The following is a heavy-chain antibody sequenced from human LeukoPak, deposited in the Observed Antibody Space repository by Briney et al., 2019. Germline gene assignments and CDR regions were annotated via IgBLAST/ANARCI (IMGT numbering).Heavy chain of an antibody. CDR2: INHSGGT. CDR1: GGSFSGFY. D-gene: IGHD3-22*01. CDR3: ARVTGYMIEDYFDY. J-gene: IGHJ4*02. V-gene: IGHV4-34*01. Sequence: SETLSLTCAVYGGSFSGFYWSWIRQPPGKGLEWIGDINHSGGTNYIPSLKSRVTISVDTSKNQFSLRLSSVTAADTAVYYCARVTGYMIEDYFDYWGQGTLVTVSS.